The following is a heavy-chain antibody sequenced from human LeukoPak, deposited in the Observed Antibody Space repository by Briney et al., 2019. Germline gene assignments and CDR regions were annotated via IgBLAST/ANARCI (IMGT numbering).Heavy chain of an antibody. Sequence: SVKVSCKASGYTFTGYYMHWVRQAPGQGLEWMGWIIPIFGTANYAQKFQGRVTITTDESTSTAYMELSSLRSEDTAVYYCARDRVHYGDYDAFDIWGQGTMVTVSS. D-gene: IGHD4-17*01. CDR2: IIPIFGTA. CDR3: ARDRVHYGDYDAFDI. J-gene: IGHJ3*02. V-gene: IGHV1-69*05. CDR1: GYTFTGYY.